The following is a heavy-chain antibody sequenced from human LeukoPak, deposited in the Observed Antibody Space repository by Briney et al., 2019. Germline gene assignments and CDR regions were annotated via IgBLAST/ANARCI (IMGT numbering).Heavy chain of an antibody. J-gene: IGHJ4*02. CDR1: GFTSSSYS. D-gene: IGHD3-3*01. CDR3: ARVSGFWSGYTFDY. CDR2: ISSSSSTI. V-gene: IGHV3-48*01. Sequence: GGSLRLSCAASGFTSSSYSMNWVRQAPGKGLEWVSYISSSSSTIYYADSVKGRFTISRDNAKNSLYLQMNSLRAEDTAVYYCARVSGFWSGYTFDYWGQGTLVTVSS.